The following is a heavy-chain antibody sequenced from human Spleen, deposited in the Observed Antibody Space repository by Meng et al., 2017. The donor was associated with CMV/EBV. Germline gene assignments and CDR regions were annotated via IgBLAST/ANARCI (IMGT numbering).Heavy chain of an antibody. CDR2: ISAYNGNT. V-gene: IGHV1-18*01. CDR3: ARDLSAYYHDSSPSD. J-gene: IGHJ4*02. CDR1: GYTFTSYG. D-gene: IGHD3-22*01. Sequence: ASVKVSCKASGYTFTSYGISWVRQAPGQGLEWMGWISAYNGNTNYAQKLQGRVTMTTDTSTSTAYMELRSLRSDDAAVYYCARDLSAYYHDSSPSDWGQGTLVTVSS.